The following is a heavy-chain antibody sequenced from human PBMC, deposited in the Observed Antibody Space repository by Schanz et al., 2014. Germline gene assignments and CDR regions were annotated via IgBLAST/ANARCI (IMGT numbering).Heavy chain of an antibody. J-gene: IGHJ4*02. Sequence: QVQLVQSGAEVKKPGASVKVSCKASGYTFIDYYMHWVRQAPGQGLEWMGRIIPVLAIADYAQKFQGRVTITADKSTSTAYMDLRSLRSDDTAVYYCARDQSPYTNSSDVRYFDYWGQGSLXTVSS. CDR3: ARDQSPYTNSSDVRYFDY. CDR1: GYTFIDYY. V-gene: IGHV1-69*04. D-gene: IGHD6-6*01. CDR2: IIPVLAIA.